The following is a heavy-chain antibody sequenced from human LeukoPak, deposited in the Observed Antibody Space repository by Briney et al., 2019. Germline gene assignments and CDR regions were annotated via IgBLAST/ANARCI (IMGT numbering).Heavy chain of an antibody. V-gene: IGHV4-39*07. D-gene: IGHD3/OR15-3a*01. Sequence: PSETLSLTCTVSGGSISITSYYWGWIRQPPGKGLEWIGSMYSSGSTYYNPSLKSRVTISVDTSKNQFSLKLSSVTAADTAVYFCARGLDANDWSDTFDIWGQGTMVTVSS. J-gene: IGHJ3*02. CDR1: GGSISITSYY. CDR3: ARGLDANDWSDTFDI. CDR2: MYSSGST.